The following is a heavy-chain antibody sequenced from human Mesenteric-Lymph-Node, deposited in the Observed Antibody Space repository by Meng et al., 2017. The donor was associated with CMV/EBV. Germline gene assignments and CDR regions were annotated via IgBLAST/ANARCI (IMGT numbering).Heavy chain of an antibody. CDR1: GGSINTYY. D-gene: IGHD3-16*01. J-gene: IGHJ5*02. Sequence: SETLSLTCTVSGGSINTYYWSWIRQPPGKGLEWIGWIYYSGSTYYNPSLKSRVTISVDTSKNQFSLKLSSVTAADTAVYYCARHSSGGLNWFDPWGQGTLVTVSS. CDR3: ARHSSGGLNWFDP. V-gene: IGHV4-59*08. CDR2: IYYSGST.